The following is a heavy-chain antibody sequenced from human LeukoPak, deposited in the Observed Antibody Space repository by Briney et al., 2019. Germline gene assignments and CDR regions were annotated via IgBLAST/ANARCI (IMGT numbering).Heavy chain of an antibody. CDR2: IWYDGSNK. J-gene: IGHJ4*02. D-gene: IGHD3-10*01. CDR1: GFTFSSYG. Sequence: GGSLRLSCAASGFTFSSYGMHWVRQAPGEGLEWVAVIWYDGSNKYYADSVKGRFTISRDNSKNTLYLQMNSLRAEDTAVYYCAKDHLRYYGSGTFDYWGQGTLVTVSS. V-gene: IGHV3-33*06. CDR3: AKDHLRYYGSGTFDY.